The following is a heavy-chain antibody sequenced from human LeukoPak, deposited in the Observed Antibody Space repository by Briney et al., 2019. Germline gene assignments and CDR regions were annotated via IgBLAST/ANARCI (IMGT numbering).Heavy chain of an antibody. Sequence: SVKVSCKASGGTFSSYAISWVRQAPGQGLEWMGGIIPIFGTANYAQKFQGRFTITTDESTSTAYMELSSLRSEDTAVYYCARGVYYCSSTSCYMWYFDYWGQGTLVTVSS. J-gene: IGHJ4*02. CDR1: GGTFSSYA. CDR2: IIPIFGTA. CDR3: ARGVYYCSSTSCYMWYFDY. D-gene: IGHD2-2*02. V-gene: IGHV1-69*05.